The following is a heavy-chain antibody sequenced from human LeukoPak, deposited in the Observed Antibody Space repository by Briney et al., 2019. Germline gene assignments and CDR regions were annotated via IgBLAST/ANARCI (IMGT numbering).Heavy chain of an antibody. CDR2: IVGDGSKA. CDR1: GFTFSTYG. CDR3: ARDSITGDNSLDY. D-gene: IGHD7-27*01. Sequence: GRSLRLSCAASGFTFSTYGMQWVRQAPGKGLEWVSVIVGDGSKAHYADSVRGRFTVSRDNSKSTLYLQMNSLRAEDTAVYYCARDSITGDNSLDYWGRGTLVTVSS. J-gene: IGHJ4*02. V-gene: IGHV3-33*05.